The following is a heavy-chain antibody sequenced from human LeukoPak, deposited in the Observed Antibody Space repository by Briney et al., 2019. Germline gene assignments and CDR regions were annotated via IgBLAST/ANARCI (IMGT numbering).Heavy chain of an antibody. CDR2: ISWDGGST. CDR3: AKDIAYGSGSYLDY. Sequence: GGSLRLSCAASGFTFDDYAMHWVRQAPGKGLEWVSLISWDGGSTYYADSVKGRFTISRDNSKNSLYLQMNSLRAEDTALYYCAKDIAYGSGSYLDYWGQGTLVTVSS. D-gene: IGHD3-10*01. V-gene: IGHV3-43D*03. CDR1: GFTFDDYA. J-gene: IGHJ4*02.